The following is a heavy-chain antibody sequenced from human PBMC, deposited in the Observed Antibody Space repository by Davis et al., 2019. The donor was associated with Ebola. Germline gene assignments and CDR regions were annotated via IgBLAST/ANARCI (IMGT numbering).Heavy chain of an antibody. CDR3: AVAARYYYYGMDV. V-gene: IGHV4-59*12. J-gene: IGHJ6*02. Sequence: MPSETLSLTCTVSGGSISSYYWSWIRQPPGKGLEWIGYIYYSGSTNYNPSLKSRVTISVDTSKNQFSLKLSSVTAADTAVYYCAVAARYYYYGMDVWGQGTTVTVSS. CDR2: IYYSGST. CDR1: GGSISSYY. D-gene: IGHD6-6*01.